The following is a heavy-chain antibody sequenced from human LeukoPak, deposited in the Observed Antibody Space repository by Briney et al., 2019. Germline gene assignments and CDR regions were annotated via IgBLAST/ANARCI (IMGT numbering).Heavy chain of an antibody. J-gene: IGHJ4*02. D-gene: IGHD2-15*01. V-gene: IGHV3-33*01. CDR3: ARSQYCSGGSCYRLGDY. CDR2: IWHDGSTK. CDR1: GFTFSTYT. Sequence: GGSLRLSCAASGFTFSTYTMHWVRQAPGKGLEWVAVIWHDGSTKYYADSVKGRFTISRDNSKNTLYLQMDSLRAEDTAVYYCARSQYCSGGSCYRLGDYWGQGTLVTVSS.